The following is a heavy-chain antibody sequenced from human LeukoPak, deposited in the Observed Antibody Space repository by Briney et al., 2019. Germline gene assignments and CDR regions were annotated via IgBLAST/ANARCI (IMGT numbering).Heavy chain of an antibody. Sequence: PGRSLRLSCAASGFTFDDYAMHWVRQAPGKGLEWVSGISWNSGSIGYADSVKGRFTISRDNAKNSLYLQMNSLSAEDTALYYCAKGAAVDYWGQGTLVTVSS. CDR1: GFTFDDYA. D-gene: IGHD6-25*01. CDR2: ISWNSGSI. CDR3: AKGAAVDY. V-gene: IGHV3-9*01. J-gene: IGHJ4*02.